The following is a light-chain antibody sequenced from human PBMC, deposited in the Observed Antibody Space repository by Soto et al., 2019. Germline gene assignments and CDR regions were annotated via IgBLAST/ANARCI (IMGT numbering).Light chain of an antibody. Sequence: QSVLTQPPSASGTPGQRVTISCSGSSSNIESNTVNWYQQVPGTAPKLLIYSDNQRPSGVPDRFSGSKSGTSASLAISGLQSEDEADYYCAAWDNSLNGPVFGGGTQLTVL. CDR2: SDN. J-gene: IGLJ2*01. V-gene: IGLV1-44*01. CDR3: AAWDNSLNGPV. CDR1: SSNIESNT.